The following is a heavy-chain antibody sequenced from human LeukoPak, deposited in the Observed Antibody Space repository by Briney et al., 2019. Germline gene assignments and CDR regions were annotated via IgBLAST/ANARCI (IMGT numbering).Heavy chain of an antibody. Sequence: GGSLRLSCAASGFTFSSYWMAWVRQAPGKGLEWVANIKRDESEKFYVDSVKGRFTISRDNAKNSLNLQMNSLRVEDSAVYYCARDFDGALDYWGQGTLVTVSS. CDR1: GFTFSSYW. J-gene: IGHJ4*02. CDR2: IKRDESEK. CDR3: ARDFDGALDY. V-gene: IGHV3-7*01. D-gene: IGHD3-9*01.